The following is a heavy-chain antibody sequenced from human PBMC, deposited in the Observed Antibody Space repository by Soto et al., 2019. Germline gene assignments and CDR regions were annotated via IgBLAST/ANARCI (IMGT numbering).Heavy chain of an antibody. D-gene: IGHD3-10*02. Sequence: PGQGLEWVAVIWYHGGNEYYADSVKGRFTISRDNSKNTVYLQMNSLRAEDTAVYYCFFQAEDGIRDVRSVSAFLLNRSSDL. CDR2: IWYHGGNE. V-gene: IGHV3-33*01. CDR3: FFQAEDGIRDVRSVSAFLLNRSSDL. J-gene: IGHJ2*01.